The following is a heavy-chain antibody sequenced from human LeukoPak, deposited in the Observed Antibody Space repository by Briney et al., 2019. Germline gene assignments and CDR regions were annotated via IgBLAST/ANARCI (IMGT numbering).Heavy chain of an antibody. CDR2: IYYSGST. Sequence: SSESLSLTCTVSGGSISSYYWSWIRQPPGKGLEWIGYIYYSGSTNYNPSLKSRVTISVDTSKNQFSLKLSSVTAADTAVYYCAREDDYYDSSGYFDYWGQGTLVTVSS. D-gene: IGHD3-22*01. V-gene: IGHV4-59*01. J-gene: IGHJ4*02. CDR3: AREDDYYDSSGYFDY. CDR1: GGSISSYY.